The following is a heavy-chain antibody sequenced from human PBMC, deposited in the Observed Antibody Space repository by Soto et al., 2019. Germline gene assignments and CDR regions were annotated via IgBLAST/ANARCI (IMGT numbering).Heavy chain of an antibody. Sequence: EVQLLESGGGLLQPGGSLRPSWAASGFTFSSFALSWVRQAPGKGLEWVSAISGSGGSTYYADSVKGRFTISRDNSKNTLYLQMNSLRAEDTAVYYCAKGGDYGSGLFDPWGQGTLVTVSS. V-gene: IGHV3-23*01. CDR3: AKGGDYGSGLFDP. CDR1: GFTFSSFA. D-gene: IGHD3-10*01. J-gene: IGHJ5*02. CDR2: ISGSGGST.